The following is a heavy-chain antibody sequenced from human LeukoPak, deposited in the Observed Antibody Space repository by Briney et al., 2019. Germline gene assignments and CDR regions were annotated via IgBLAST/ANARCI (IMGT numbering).Heavy chain of an antibody. CDR3: ARDYYDSSGYYSGYYYMDV. V-gene: IGHV4-59*11. D-gene: IGHD3-22*01. CDR1: GGSISSHY. CDR2: IYYSGST. Sequence: SETLSLTCTVSGGSISSHYWSWIRQPPGKGLEWIGYIYYSGSTNYNPSLKSRVTISVDTSKNQFSLKLSSVTAADTAVYYCARDYYDSSGYYSGYYYMDVWGKGTTVTISS. J-gene: IGHJ6*03.